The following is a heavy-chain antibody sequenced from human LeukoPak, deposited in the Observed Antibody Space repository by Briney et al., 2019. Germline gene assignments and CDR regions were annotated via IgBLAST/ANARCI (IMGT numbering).Heavy chain of an antibody. CDR2: MWYDGSNK. CDR1: AFTFSNFG. J-gene: IGHJ6*02. CDR3: ARIILAREWFGDLASSGMDV. V-gene: IGHV3-33*01. D-gene: IGHD3-10*01. Sequence: RPLRLSCAASAFTFSNFGMHWVRQAPGKGLEWVASMWYDGSNKNYADSVKGRFTISRDNSKNTVYLQMNSLRAEDTAVYYCARIILAREWFGDLASSGMDVWGQGTTVTVS.